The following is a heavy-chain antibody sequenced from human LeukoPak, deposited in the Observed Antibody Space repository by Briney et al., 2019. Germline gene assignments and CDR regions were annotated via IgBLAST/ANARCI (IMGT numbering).Heavy chain of an antibody. J-gene: IGHJ6*03. Sequence: GGSLRLSCAASGFTFDDYGMSWVRQAPGKGLEWVSGINWNGGSTGYADSVKGRFTISRDNAKNSLYLQMNSLRAEDTALYYCARGTITVAAPYYMDVWGKGTTVTVSS. CDR1: GFTFDDYG. CDR2: INWNGGST. V-gene: IGHV3-20*04. CDR3: ARGTITVAAPYYMDV. D-gene: IGHD3-22*01.